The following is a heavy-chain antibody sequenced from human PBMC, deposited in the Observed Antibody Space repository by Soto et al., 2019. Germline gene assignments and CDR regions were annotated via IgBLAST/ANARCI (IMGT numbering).Heavy chain of an antibody. J-gene: IGHJ3*02. D-gene: IGHD2-15*01. CDR2: TYYRSKWYN. V-gene: IGHV6-1*01. CDR1: GDGVSSNSAA. Sequence: SQTLSLTCAISGDGVSSNSAAWNWIRQSPSRGLEWLGRTYYRSKWYNDYAVSVKSRITINPDTSKSQFSLQLNSVTPEDTAVYYCARESGYCSGGSCYAGAFDIWGQGTMVTVSS. CDR3: ARESGYCSGGSCYAGAFDI.